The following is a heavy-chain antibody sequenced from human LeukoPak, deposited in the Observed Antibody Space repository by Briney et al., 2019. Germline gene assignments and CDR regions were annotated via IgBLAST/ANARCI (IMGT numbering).Heavy chain of an antibody. Sequence: PGGSLRLSCAASGFTFTSYGISWVRQAPGQGLEWMGWISAYNGNTNYAQKLQGRVTMTTDTSTSTAYMELRSLRSDDTAVYYCALTWESGSADYWGQGTLVTVSS. CDR3: ALTWESGSADY. V-gene: IGHV1-18*01. J-gene: IGHJ4*02. CDR1: GFTFTSYG. CDR2: ISAYNGNT. D-gene: IGHD3-10*01.